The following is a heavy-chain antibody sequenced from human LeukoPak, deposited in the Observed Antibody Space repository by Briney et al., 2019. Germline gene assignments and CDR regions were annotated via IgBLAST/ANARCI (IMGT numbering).Heavy chain of an antibody. CDR3: AKDDTLGSYSH. CDR1: GFTFSSYA. Sequence: GGSLRLSCAASGFTFSSYAMSWVRQAPGKGLEWVPAISGSGGSTYYADSVKGRFTISRDNSKNTLYLQMNSLRAGDTAVYYCAKDDTLGSYSHWGQGTLVTVSS. V-gene: IGHV3-23*01. J-gene: IGHJ4*02. CDR2: ISGSGGST. D-gene: IGHD1-26*01.